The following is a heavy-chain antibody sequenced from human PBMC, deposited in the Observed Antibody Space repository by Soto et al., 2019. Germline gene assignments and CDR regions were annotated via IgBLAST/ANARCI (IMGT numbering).Heavy chain of an antibody. D-gene: IGHD5-12*01. J-gene: IGHJ5*02. CDR1: GYTFTSYA. CDR2: INANSGNT. V-gene: IGHV1-8*02. Sequence: ASVKVSCKASGYTFTSYAMHWVRQATGQGLEWMGWINANSGNTGYAQKFQGRVTMTRNTSISTAYMELSSLRSEDTAVYYCATVATSNDLFDPWGQGTLVTVSS. CDR3: ATVATSNDLFDP.